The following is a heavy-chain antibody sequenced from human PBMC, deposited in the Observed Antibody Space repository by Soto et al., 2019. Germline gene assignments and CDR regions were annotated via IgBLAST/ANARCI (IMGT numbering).Heavy chain of an antibody. Sequence: QVQLVQSGAEVKKPGASVNVSCKVSGYTFTDYYINWVRQAPGQGLEWMGWINPNSGDTKYAHKFQGWVTMTRDTSISTAYMELRRLRSDDTAMYYCARDLFTGYSGYGYYYYGMDRWGQGTAVTVSS. V-gene: IGHV1-2*04. CDR2: INPNSGDT. CDR1: GYTFTDYY. J-gene: IGHJ6*02. CDR3: ARDLFTGYSGYGYYYYGMDR. D-gene: IGHD5-12*01.